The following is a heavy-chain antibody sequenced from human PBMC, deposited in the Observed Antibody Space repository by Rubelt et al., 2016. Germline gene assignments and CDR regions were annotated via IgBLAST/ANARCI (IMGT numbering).Heavy chain of an antibody. CDR3: AQALDGSDWNSRRYDP. V-gene: IGHV2-70*15. CDR2: IDWDDDK. D-gene: IGHD1-7*01. J-gene: IGHJ5*02. Sequence: QVTLRESGPALVKPTQTLTLTCTFSGFSLSTSGMCVSWIRQPPGKALEWLARIDWDDDKYYNTSLKTRLTISKDTSKNQVVLTMTNMDPVDTATYYCAQALDGSDWNSRRYDPWGQGILVTVSS. CDR1: GFSLSTSGMC.